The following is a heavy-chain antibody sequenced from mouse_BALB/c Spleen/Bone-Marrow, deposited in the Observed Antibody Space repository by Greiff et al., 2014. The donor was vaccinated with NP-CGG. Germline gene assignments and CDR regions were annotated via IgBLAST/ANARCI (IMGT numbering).Heavy chain of an antibody. CDR2: IGPANGNT. CDR3: ARWEYYAMDY. J-gene: IGHJ4*01. V-gene: IGHV14-3*02. D-gene: IGHD4-1*01. Sequence: VQLKESGAELVKPGASGKLSCTASGFNIKDTYMHWVKQRPEQGLEWIGRIGPANGNTKYDPKFQGKATITADTSSNTAYLQLSSLTSEDTAVYYCARWEYYAMDYWGQGTSVTVSS. CDR1: GFNIKDTY.